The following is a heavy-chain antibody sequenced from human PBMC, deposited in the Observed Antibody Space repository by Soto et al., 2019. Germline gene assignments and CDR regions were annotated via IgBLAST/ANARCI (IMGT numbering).Heavy chain of an antibody. CDR1: GFTFRSYG. V-gene: IGHV3-30*18. D-gene: IGHD3-22*01. CDR2: ISYDGSNK. J-gene: IGHJ4*02. CDR3: AKDSPYYYDS. Sequence: QVQLVESGGGVVQPGRSLRLSCAASGFTFRSYGMHWVRQAPGKGLEWVAVISYDGSNKYYADSVKGRFTISRDNSKNTLYLQMNSLRAEDTAVYYCAKDSPYYYDSWGQGTLVTVSS.